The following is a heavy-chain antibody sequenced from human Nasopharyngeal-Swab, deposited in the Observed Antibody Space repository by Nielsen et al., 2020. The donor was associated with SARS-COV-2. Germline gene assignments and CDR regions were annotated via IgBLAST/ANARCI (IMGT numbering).Heavy chain of an antibody. CDR3: ARDGDILTGLSLDY. D-gene: IGHD3-9*01. V-gene: IGHV3-33*01. CDR2: IWYDGSNK. J-gene: IGHJ4*02. Sequence: VRQPPGKGLEWVAIIWYDGSNKYYADSVKGRFTISRDNSKNTLYLQMNSLRAEDTAVYYCARDGDILTGLSLDYWGQGTLVTV.